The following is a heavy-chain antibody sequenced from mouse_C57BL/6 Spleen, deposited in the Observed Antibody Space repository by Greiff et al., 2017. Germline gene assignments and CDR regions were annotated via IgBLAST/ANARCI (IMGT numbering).Heavy chain of an antibody. CDR1: GFTFTDYY. J-gene: IGHJ1*03. CDR3: ARASTTVVARWYFDV. CDR2: IRNKANGYTT. Sequence: EVQGVESGGGLVQPGGSLSLSCAASGFTFTDYYMSWVRQPPGKALEWLGFIRNKANGYTTEYSASVKGRFTISRDNSQSILYLQMNALRAEDSATYYCARASTTVVARWYFDVWGTGTTVTVSS. D-gene: IGHD1-1*01. V-gene: IGHV7-3*01.